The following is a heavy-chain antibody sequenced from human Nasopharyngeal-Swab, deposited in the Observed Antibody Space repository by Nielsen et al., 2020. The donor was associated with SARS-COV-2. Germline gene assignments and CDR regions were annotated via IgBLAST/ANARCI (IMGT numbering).Heavy chain of an antibody. CDR2: IYHSGIT. Sequence: SETLSLTCTVSGYSISSGYYWGWIRQPPGKGLEWIGSIYHSGITYYNPSLKSRVTISVDTSKNQFSLKLSSVTAADTAVYYCTYSSSWYFYGMDVWGQGTTVTVSS. J-gene: IGHJ6*02. CDR1: GYSISSGYY. CDR3: TYSSSWYFYGMDV. V-gene: IGHV4-38-2*02. D-gene: IGHD6-13*01.